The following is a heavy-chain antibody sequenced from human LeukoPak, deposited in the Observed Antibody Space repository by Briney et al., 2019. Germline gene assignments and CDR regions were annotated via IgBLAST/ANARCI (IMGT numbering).Heavy chain of an antibody. CDR2: IIPILGIA. J-gene: IGHJ4*02. D-gene: IGHD5-18*01. CDR1: GGTFSSYT. V-gene: IGHV1-69*02. Sequence: SVKVSCKASGGTFSSYTISWVRQAPGQGLEWMGRIIPILGIANYAQKFQGRVTITADKSTSTAYMELSSLRSEDTAVYYCASLGEIAGTAMAQSFDYWGQGTLVTVPS. CDR3: ASLGEIAGTAMAQSFDY.